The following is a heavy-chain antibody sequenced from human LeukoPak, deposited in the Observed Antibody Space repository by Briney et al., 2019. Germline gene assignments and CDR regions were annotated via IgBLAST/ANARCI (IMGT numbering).Heavy chain of an antibody. CDR2: IIPIFGTA. V-gene: IGHV1-69*05. CDR1: GGTFSSYA. D-gene: IGHD5-12*01. J-gene: IGHJ6*03. CDR3: ARDRVDIVATTRGYYYYYMDV. Sequence: SVKVSCKASGGTFSSYAISWVRQAPGQGLEWMGGIIPIFGTANYAQKFQGRVTITTDESTSTAYMELSSLRSEDTAVYYCARDRVDIVATTRGYYYYYMDVWGKGTTVTVSS.